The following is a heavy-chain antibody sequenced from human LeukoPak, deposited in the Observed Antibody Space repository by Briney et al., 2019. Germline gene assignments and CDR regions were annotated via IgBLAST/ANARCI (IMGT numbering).Heavy chain of an antibody. V-gene: IGHV4-61*05. CDR3: ATKLRRGYSAGYFDY. D-gene: IGHD5-18*01. Sequence: SETLSLTCTVSGDSISSSNCYWGWIRQPPGKGLEWIGYIYYSGSTNYNPSLKSRVTISVDTSKNQFSLKLSSVTAADTAVYYCATKLRRGYSAGYFDYWGQGTLVTVSS. CDR1: GDSISSSNCY. CDR2: IYYSGST. J-gene: IGHJ4*02.